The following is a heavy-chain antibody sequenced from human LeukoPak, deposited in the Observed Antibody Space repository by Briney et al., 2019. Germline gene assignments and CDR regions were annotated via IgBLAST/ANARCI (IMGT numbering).Heavy chain of an antibody. CDR3: GRMLRAGECFDI. V-gene: IGHV2-70*11. Sequence: SGPTLVNPTQTLTLTCTFSGFSLSTTGMCVSWIRQPPGKALEWLARIDWDDDKYYSTSLKTRLTISKDTSKNQVVLTMTNMDPVDTATYYCGRMLRAGECFDIWGQGTMVTVSS. CDR1: GFSLSTTGMC. D-gene: IGHD4-17*01. J-gene: IGHJ3*02. CDR2: IDWDDDK.